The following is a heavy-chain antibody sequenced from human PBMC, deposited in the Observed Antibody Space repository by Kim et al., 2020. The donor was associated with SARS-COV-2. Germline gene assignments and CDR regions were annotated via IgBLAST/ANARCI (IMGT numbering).Heavy chain of an antibody. J-gene: IGHJ4*02. V-gene: IGHV4-31*03. D-gene: IGHD3-22*01. CDR1: GGSISSGGYY. CDR3: ARVRDSSGYYVGSGEVGIFDY. CDR2: IYYSGST. Sequence: SETLSLTCTVSGGSISSGGYYWSWIRQHPGKGLEWIGYIYYSGSTYYNPSLKSRVTISVDTSKNQFSLKLSSVTAADTAVYYCARVRDSSGYYVGSGEVGIFDYWGQGTLVTVSS.